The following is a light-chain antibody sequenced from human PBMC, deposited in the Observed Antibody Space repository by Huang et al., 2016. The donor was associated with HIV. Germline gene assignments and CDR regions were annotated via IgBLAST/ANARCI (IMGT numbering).Light chain of an antibody. CDR2: RAS. Sequence: EILLTQSPDTLSLSPGERATLSCRASQSVNNNYLAWYQQKPGQAPRLLIYRASTRATGIPERCSGSGSGTDFTLTISRLEPDDFAVYYCQQFGSSPPYSFGQGTKLEIK. J-gene: IGKJ2*03. CDR3: QQFGSSPPYS. V-gene: IGKV3-20*01. CDR1: QSVNNNY.